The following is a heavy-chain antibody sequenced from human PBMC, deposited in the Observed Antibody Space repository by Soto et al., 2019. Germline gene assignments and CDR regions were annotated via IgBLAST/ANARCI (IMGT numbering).Heavy chain of an antibody. V-gene: IGHV1-18*01. Sequence: ASVKVSCKASGYTFTSYGISWVRQAPGQGLEWMGWISAYNGNTNYAQKLQGRVTMTEDTSTDTAYMELSSLRSEDTAVYYCATVYGSGSYYNPLEVLAWFDPWGQGALVTVSS. CDR3: ATVYGSGSYYNPLEVLAWFDP. CDR1: GYTFTSYG. CDR2: ISAYNGNT. D-gene: IGHD3-10*01. J-gene: IGHJ5*02.